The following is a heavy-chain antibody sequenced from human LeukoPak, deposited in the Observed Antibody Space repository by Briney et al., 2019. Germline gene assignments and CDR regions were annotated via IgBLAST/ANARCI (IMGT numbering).Heavy chain of an antibody. J-gene: IGHJ3*02. CDR3: ARPRVGATTHDAFDI. V-gene: IGHV3-7*01. CDR2: IKQDGSEK. CDR1: GFTFSSYW. D-gene: IGHD1-26*01. Sequence: GGSLRLSCAASGFTFSSYWMSWVGQAPGKRLEWVANIKQDGSEKYYVDSVKGRFTISRDNAKNSLYLQMNSLRAEDTAVYYCARPRVGATTHDAFDIWGQGTMVTVSS.